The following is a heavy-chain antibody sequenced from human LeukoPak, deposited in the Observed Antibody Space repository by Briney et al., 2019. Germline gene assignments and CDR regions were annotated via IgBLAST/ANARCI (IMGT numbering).Heavy chain of an antibody. CDR1: GGSFSGYY. D-gene: IGHD5-12*01. CDR3: ARCGYSSYDWSDY. J-gene: IGHJ4*02. Sequence: PSETLSLTCAVYGGSFSGYYWSWIRQPPGKGLEWIGEINHSGSTNYNPSLKSRVTISVDTSKNQFSLKLSSVTAADTAVYYCARCGYSSYDWSDYWGQGTLVTVSS. V-gene: IGHV4-34*01. CDR2: INHSGST.